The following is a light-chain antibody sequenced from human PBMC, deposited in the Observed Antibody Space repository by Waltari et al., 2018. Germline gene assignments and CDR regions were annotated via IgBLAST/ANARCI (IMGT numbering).Light chain of an antibody. CDR2: DAS. CDR3: QQRSSWPLT. CDR1: QSVSTY. Sequence: EIVLTQSPATLSLSPGERATLSCRASQSVSTYLAWYQQTQKPGQAPRLLIYDASNRATGIPARFSGSGSGTDFTLTISGLEPEDSAIYYCQQRSSWPLTCGGGTKVEIK. J-gene: IGKJ4*01. V-gene: IGKV3-11*01.